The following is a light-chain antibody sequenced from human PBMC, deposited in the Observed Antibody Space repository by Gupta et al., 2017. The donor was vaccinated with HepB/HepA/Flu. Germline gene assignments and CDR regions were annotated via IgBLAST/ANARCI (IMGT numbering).Light chain of an antibody. CDR1: QSVNSY. V-gene: IGKV3-11*01. Sequence: EIVLTQFPATLSLSPGERATCSCRASQSVNSYLAWYQQKPGQAPRLLIYDASNRATGIPARFSGSGYGTDFTLTSSRREPEDFAVYYWQQRSTSHSFGRGTQVEIK. CDR3: QQRSTSHS. J-gene: IGKJ4*01. CDR2: DAS.